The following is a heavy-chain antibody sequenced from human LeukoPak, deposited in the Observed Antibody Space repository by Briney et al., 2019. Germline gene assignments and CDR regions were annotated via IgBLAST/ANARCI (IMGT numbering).Heavy chain of an antibody. D-gene: IGHD6-19*01. J-gene: IGHJ4*02. CDR3: ARLQDDSIAVTGSFDY. CDR1: GYTFTGYY. CDR2: INPNSGGT. V-gene: IGHV1-2*02. Sequence: ASVKVSCKASGYTFTGYYMHWVRQAPGQGLEWMGWINPNSGGTNHAQKFQVRVTMTRDTSISTAYMELSSLRSDDTAVYYCARLQDDSIAVTGSFDYWGQGTLVTVSS.